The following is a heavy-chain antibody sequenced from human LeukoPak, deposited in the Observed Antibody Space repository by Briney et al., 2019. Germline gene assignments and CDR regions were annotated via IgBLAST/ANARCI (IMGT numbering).Heavy chain of an antibody. CDR2: INSDGSTT. V-gene: IGHV3-74*01. Sequence: GGSLRLSCAASGFTLSRYWMHCVCQAPGKGLVWVSRINSDGSTTTYADSVKGRFTISRDNAKNTLYLQMNSLRAEDTAVYYCARIGYYYDSSGYYSVHFDYWGQGTLVTVSS. CDR1: GFTLSRYW. J-gene: IGHJ4*02. D-gene: IGHD3-22*01. CDR3: ARIGYYYDSSGYYSVHFDY.